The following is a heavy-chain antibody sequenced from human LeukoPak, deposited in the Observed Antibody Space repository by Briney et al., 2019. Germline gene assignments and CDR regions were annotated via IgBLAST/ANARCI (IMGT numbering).Heavy chain of an antibody. Sequence: MSSETLSLTCTVSGGSISSGGYYWSWIRQHPGKGLEWIGYIYYSGSTYYNPSLKSRVTISVDKSKNQFFLKLSSVTATDTAVYYCARDTVGQQLATEHYYYYYYMDVWGKGTTVTVSS. CDR2: IYYSGST. CDR3: ARDTVGQQLATEHYYYYYYMDV. J-gene: IGHJ6*03. V-gene: IGHV4-31*03. CDR1: GGSISSGGYY. D-gene: IGHD6-13*01.